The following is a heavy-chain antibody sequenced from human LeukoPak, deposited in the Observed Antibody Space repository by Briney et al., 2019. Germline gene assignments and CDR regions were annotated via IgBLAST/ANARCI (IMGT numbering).Heavy chain of an antibody. D-gene: IGHD2/OR15-2a*01. CDR3: ARDTFGSSRPSDY. CDR1: GYTFTSYT. Sequence: ASVKVSCKASGYTFTSYTIHWVRQAPGQRLGWMGWINTGNGNTKYSQKFQDRVTITRDTSASTAYMELRSLTSDDTGVFYCARDTFGSSRPSDYWGQGTLVTVSS. V-gene: IGHV1-3*04. CDR2: INTGNGNT. J-gene: IGHJ4*02.